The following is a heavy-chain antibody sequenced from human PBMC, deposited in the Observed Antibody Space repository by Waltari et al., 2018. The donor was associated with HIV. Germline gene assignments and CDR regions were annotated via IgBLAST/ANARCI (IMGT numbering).Heavy chain of an antibody. CDR2: IGAAGDT. CDR3: VRVRDSSSGWYIFDY. V-gene: IGHV3-13*04. D-gene: IGHD6-19*01. Sequence: EVHLVESGGGLIPPGGSLRLSCAVSGFTSNTYDMHWVRQAAGEGLQWVSAIGAAGDTYYPDSVKGRFTISRENAKNSLFLQMNSLRAGDTAVYFCVRVRDSSSGWYIFDYWGQGALVTVSS. J-gene: IGHJ4*02. CDR1: GFTSNTYD.